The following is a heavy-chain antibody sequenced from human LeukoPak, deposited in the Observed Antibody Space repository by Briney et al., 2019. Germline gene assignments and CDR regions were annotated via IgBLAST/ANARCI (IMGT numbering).Heavy chain of an antibody. J-gene: IGHJ4*02. CDR1: GFTFSSYA. V-gene: IGHV3-23*01. CDR3: AKDQGRYSGYDGFDY. CDR2: ISGSGGST. D-gene: IGHD5-12*01. Sequence: GGSLGLSCAASGFTFSSYAMNWVRQAPGKGLEWVSVISGSGGSTYYADSVKGRFTISRDNSKNTLYLQMNSLRAEDTAVYYCAKDQGRYSGYDGFDYWGQGTLVTVSS.